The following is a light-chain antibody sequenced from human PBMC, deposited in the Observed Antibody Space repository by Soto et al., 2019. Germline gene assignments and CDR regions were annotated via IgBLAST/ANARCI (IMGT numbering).Light chain of an antibody. Sequence: NFMLTQPHSVSESPGKTATISCTRSSGSIASNYVQWYQQRPGSAPTTVIYEDNQRPSGVPDRFSGSIDSSSNSASLTISGLKTEDEADYYCQSYDSSNPVVFGGGTKVTVL. CDR3: QSYDSSNPVV. CDR1: SGSIASNY. J-gene: IGLJ2*01. CDR2: EDN. V-gene: IGLV6-57*03.